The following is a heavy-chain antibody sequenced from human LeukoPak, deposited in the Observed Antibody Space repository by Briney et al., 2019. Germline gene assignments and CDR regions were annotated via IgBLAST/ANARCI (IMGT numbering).Heavy chain of an antibody. CDR1: GYTFTSYY. D-gene: IGHD4-17*01. CDR3: AADPYGDYAFDY. CDR2: INPSGGST. J-gene: IGHJ4*02. V-gene: IGHV1-46*01. Sequence: ASVKVSCKASGYTFTSYYMHWVRQAPGQGLEWMGIINPSGGSTGYAQKFQGRVTMTRDTSTSTVYMELSSLRSEDTAVYYCAADPYGDYAFDYWGQGTLVTVSS.